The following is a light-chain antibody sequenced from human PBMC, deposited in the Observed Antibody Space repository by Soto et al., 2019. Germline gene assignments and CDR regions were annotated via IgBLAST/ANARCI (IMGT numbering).Light chain of an antibody. V-gene: IGKV3-20*01. J-gene: IGKJ4*01. CDR1: QTVRNNY. CDR3: QQYGSSPLT. Sequence: EFVLTQSPCTLSLSAGERATLPWGASQTVRNNYLAWYQQKPGQAPRLLIYDASSRATGIPDRFSGGGYGTDFTLTISRLETEDFAVYYCQQYGSSPLTFGGGTKVDIK. CDR2: DAS.